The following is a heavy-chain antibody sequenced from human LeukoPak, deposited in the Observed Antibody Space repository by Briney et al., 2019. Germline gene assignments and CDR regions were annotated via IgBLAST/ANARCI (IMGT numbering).Heavy chain of an antibody. CDR2: IYNSESI. D-gene: IGHD3-22*01. CDR1: GGSINSVSYY. Sequence: PSETLSLTCTVSGGSINSVSYYWVWLRQPPGKGLEWIVSIYNSESIYSKPSLRSRVTISLDTSKNQFSLKLSSVTAADTAVYYCARHEGTYYYDSSGYNDAFDIWGQGTMVTVSS. J-gene: IGHJ3*02. V-gene: IGHV4-39*01. CDR3: ARHEGTYYYDSSGYNDAFDI.